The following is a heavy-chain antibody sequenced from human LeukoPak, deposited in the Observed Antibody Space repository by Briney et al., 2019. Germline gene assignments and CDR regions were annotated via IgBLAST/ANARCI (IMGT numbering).Heavy chain of an antibody. CDR3: ARDKEGVGAFDY. D-gene: IGHD1-26*01. CDR2: ISSSSSYI. J-gene: IGHJ4*02. CDR1: GFTFSSYS. V-gene: IGHV3-21*01. Sequence: GGSLRLSCAASGFTFSSYSMNWVRQAPGKGLEWVSYISSSSSYIYYADSVKGRFTISRDNSKNTLYLQMNSLRAEDTAVYYCARDKEGVGAFDYWGQGTLVTVSS.